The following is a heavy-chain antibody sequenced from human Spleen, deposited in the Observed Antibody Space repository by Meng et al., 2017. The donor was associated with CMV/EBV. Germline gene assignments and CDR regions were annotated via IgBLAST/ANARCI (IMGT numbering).Heavy chain of an antibody. CDR1: GYTVTGYY. V-gene: IGHV1-2*06. J-gene: IGHJ4*02. CDR2: INCNSGDT. D-gene: IGHD3-10*01. CDR3: VRLAGGVDY. Sequence: KGSCKDSGYTVTGYYIHWVRQAPGQGPEWLGRINCNSGDTNYAQKFQGRVTMTRDTSISTAYMELSSLRSDDTAVYYCVRLAGGVDYWGQGTLVTVSS.